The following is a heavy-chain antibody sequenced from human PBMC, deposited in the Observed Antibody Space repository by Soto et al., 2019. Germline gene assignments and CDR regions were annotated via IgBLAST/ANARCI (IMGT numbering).Heavy chain of an antibody. Sequence: SVKVSFKASCYTFTSYGISWVRQAPGQGLEWMGWISAYNGNTNYAQKLQGRVTMTTDTSTSTAYMELRSLRSDDTAVYYCARDIPHYGGYDYWGQGTLVTVSS. CDR1: CYTFTSYG. CDR2: ISAYNGNT. CDR3: ARDIPHYGGYDY. J-gene: IGHJ4*02. V-gene: IGHV1-18*04. D-gene: IGHD5-12*01.